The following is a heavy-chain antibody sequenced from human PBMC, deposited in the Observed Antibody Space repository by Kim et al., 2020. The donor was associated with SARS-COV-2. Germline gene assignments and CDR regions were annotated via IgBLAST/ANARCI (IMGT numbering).Heavy chain of an antibody. V-gene: IGHV4-4*02. Sequence: LKSRVTISVDKSKNQFSLKLSSVTAADTAVYYCARGFYGDYFYYYGMDVWGQGTTVTVSS. CDR3: ARGFYGDYFYYYGMDV. D-gene: IGHD4-17*01. J-gene: IGHJ6*02.